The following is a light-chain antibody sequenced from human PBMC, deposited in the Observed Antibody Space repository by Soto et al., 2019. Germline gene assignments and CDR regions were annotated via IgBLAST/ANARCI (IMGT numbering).Light chain of an antibody. Sequence: QSALTQPRSVSGSPGQSVTISCTGTRSDVGGYNYVSWYQQHPGKAPKLMIYDVTNRPSGVPDRFSGSKSGNTASLTISGLQAEDEADYYCCSYAGSNTAIFGGGTKLTVL. CDR1: RSDVGGYNY. V-gene: IGLV2-11*01. CDR3: CSYAGSNTAI. J-gene: IGLJ2*01. CDR2: DVT.